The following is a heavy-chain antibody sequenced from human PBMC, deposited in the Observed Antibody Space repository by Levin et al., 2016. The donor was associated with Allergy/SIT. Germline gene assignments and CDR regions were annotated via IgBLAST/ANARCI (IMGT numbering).Heavy chain of an antibody. D-gene: IGHD2-8*01. CDR2: IYYSGST. V-gene: IGHV4-39*02. Sequence: SETLSLTCTVSGGSISSSSYYWGWIRQPPGKGLEWIGSIYYSGSTYYNPSLKSRVTISVDTSKNQFSLKLSSVTAADTAVYYCAKDLMGISYVFDIWGQGTMVTVSS. CDR1: GGSISSSSYY. CDR3: AKDLMGISYVFDI. J-gene: IGHJ3*02.